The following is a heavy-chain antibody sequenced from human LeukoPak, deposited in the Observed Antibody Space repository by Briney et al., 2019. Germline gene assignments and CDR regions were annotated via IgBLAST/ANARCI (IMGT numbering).Heavy chain of an antibody. D-gene: IGHD2-15*01. CDR3: TTEGGQVEVASEGDDFDI. V-gene: IGHV3-15*01. CDR2: IKSKTDAGTT. Sequence: GGSLRLSCAASGFIFSDAWMTWVRQAPGKGLEWVGHIKSKTDAGTTDYAPPVKGRFTISRDDSKDTVYLHMDSLKTEDTAVYYCTTEGGQVEVASEGDDFDIWGQGTLVSVSS. CDR1: GFIFSDAW. J-gene: IGHJ3*02.